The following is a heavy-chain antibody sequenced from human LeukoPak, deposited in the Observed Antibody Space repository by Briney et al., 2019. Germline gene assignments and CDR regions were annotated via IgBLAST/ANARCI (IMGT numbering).Heavy chain of an antibody. CDR3: ARVKDAFDI. Sequence: PSVKVSFKASGGTFSSYAISWVRQAPGQGLEWMGGIIPIFGKANYSQKFKGRVTITTDESTSTAYMELSSLRSEDTAVYYCARVKDAFDIWGQGTMVTVSS. CDR2: IIPIFGKA. J-gene: IGHJ3*02. D-gene: IGHD3-22*01. CDR1: GGTFSSYA. V-gene: IGHV1-69*05.